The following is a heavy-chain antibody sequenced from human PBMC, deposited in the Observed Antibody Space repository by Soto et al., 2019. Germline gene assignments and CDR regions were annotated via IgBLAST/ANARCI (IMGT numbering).Heavy chain of an antibody. D-gene: IGHD3-10*01. CDR3: ARHNYGSGSTYFDY. J-gene: IGHJ4*02. CDR1: GGSISSYY. CDR2: IYYSGST. Sequence: SETLSLTCTVSGGSISSYYWSWIRQPPGKGLEWIGYIYYSGSTNYNPSLKSRVTISVDTSKNQFSLKLNSMTAADTAMYYCARHNYGSGSTYFDYWGQRTLVTVSS. V-gene: IGHV4-59*08.